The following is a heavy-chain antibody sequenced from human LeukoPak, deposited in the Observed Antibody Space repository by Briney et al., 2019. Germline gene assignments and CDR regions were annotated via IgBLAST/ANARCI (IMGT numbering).Heavy chain of an antibody. V-gene: IGHV4-39*02. CDR1: GGSISSSSYY. J-gene: IGHJ4*02. D-gene: IGHD3-10*01. CDR2: IYYSGST. CDR3: ARDRDYYGSGSYGPDY. Sequence: SETLSLTCTVSGGSISSSSYYWGWIRQPPGKGLEWIGSIYYSGSTYYNPSLKSRVTISVDTSKNQFSLKLSSVNAADMAVYYCARDRDYYGSGSYGPDYWGQGILVTVSS.